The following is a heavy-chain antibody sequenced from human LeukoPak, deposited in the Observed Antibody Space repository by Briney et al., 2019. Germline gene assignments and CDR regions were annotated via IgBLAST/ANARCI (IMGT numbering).Heavy chain of an antibody. J-gene: IGHJ4*02. D-gene: IGHD4-17*01. CDR1: GGSFSGYY. Sequence: PSETLSLTCVVYGGSFSGYYWSWIRQPPGKGLEWVGRIKSKTDGGTTDYAAPVKGRFTISRDDSKNTLYLQMNSLKTEDTAVYYCTTYGDGTDYWGQGTLVTVSS. CDR3: TTYGDGTDY. CDR2: IKSKTDGGTT. V-gene: IGHV3-15*01.